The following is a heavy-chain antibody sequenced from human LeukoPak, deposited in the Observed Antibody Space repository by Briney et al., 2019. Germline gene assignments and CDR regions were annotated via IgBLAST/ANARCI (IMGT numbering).Heavy chain of an antibody. CDR3: ARVASSGYDFWTYFDY. D-gene: IGHD5-12*01. CDR2: IYYSGST. V-gene: IGHV4-31*03. J-gene: IGHJ4*02. CDR1: GGSISSGGYY. Sequence: PSETLSLTCTVSGGSISSGGYYWSWIRQHPGKGLEWIGYIYYSGSTYYNPSLKGRVTISVDTSKNQFSLKLSSVTAADTAVYYCARVASSGYDFWTYFDYWGQGTLVTVSS.